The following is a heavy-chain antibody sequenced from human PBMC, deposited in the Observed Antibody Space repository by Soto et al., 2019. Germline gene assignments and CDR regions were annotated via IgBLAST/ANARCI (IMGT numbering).Heavy chain of an antibody. CDR2: ISGYNGKT. CDR1: GYSFTRYG. CDR3: AREGDRPYYYYGMDV. J-gene: IGHJ6*02. V-gene: IGHV1-18*01. D-gene: IGHD3-16*01. Sequence: QVQLMQSGNEVKKPGASVNVSCKASGYSFTRYGISWVRQAPGQGLEWMGWISGYNGKTKYAQKLQGRVSMTTDTSTSTAYMELRSLGSDDTAVYYCAREGDRPYYYYGMDVWGQGTTVTVSS.